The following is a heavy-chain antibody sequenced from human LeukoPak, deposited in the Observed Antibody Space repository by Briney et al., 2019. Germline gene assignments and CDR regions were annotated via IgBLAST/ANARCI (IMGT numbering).Heavy chain of an antibody. D-gene: IGHD2-21*01. CDR2: TYDRSKWYN. J-gene: IGHJ6*02. V-gene: IGHV6-1*01. Sequence: SQTLSLTCALSGDSVSSNSAAWDWIRQSPSRGLEWLGRTYDRSKWYNDYAVSVKSLITINPDTSKNQFSLQLNSVTPEDTAVYYCAREVVVEIYYYYGMDVWGQGTTVTVSS. CDR1: GDSVSSNSAA. CDR3: AREVVVEIYYYYGMDV.